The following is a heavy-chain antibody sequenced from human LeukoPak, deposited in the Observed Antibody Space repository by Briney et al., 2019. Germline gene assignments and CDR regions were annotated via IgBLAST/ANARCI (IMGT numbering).Heavy chain of an antibody. Sequence: GGSLRLSCAASGFTFSLYTMSWVRQAPGKGLEWVSSISSSSSDIYYADSVKGRFILSRDNAKNSLYLQLNSLRAEDAAVYYCARVFFTWFDPWGQGTLVTVSS. J-gene: IGHJ5*02. V-gene: IGHV3-21*01. CDR1: GFTFSLYT. CDR3: ARVFFTWFDP. CDR2: ISSSSSDI.